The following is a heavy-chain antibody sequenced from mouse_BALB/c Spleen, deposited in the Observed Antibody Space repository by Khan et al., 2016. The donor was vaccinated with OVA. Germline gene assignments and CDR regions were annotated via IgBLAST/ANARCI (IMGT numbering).Heavy chain of an antibody. J-gene: IGHJ3*01. D-gene: IGHD1-2*01. Sequence: EVELVESGGGLVQPGGSRKLSCAASGFTFSDYGMAWVRQAPGKGPEWVAFISDLAYTIYYADTVTGRFTISRENAKNTLYLEMSSLRSEDTAIYYWARGGGTAPFAYWGLGTRVTVSA. CDR2: ISDLAYTI. CDR1: GFTFSDYG. CDR3: ARGGGTAPFAY. V-gene: IGHV5-15*02.